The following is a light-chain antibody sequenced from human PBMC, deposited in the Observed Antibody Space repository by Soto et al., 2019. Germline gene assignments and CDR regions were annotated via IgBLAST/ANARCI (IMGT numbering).Light chain of an antibody. J-gene: IGKJ1*01. CDR3: QQYNRNTWS. Sequence: DIQMTQSPSTLSASVVGRVTITCLASQSVGTWVAWYQQKPGKAPKLLIYGASNLESGVPSRFSGSGYGTEFTLTITTLQPDDFATYFCQQYNRNTWSFGPGTKVDI. CDR2: GAS. CDR1: QSVGTW. V-gene: IGKV1-5*01.